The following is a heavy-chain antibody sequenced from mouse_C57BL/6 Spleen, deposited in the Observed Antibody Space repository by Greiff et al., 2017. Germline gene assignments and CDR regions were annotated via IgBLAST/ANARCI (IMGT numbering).Heavy chain of an antibody. Sequence: EVQLQESGPGMVKPSQSLSLTCTVTGYSITSGYDWHWIRHFPGNKLEWMGYISYSGSTNYNPSLKIRISITHDTSKNHFFLKLNSVTTEDAATYYCARDEGAWFAYWGQGTLVTVSA. CDR3: ARDEGAWFAY. J-gene: IGHJ3*01. CDR1: GYSITSGYD. D-gene: IGHD3-3*01. V-gene: IGHV3-1*01. CDR2: ISYSGST.